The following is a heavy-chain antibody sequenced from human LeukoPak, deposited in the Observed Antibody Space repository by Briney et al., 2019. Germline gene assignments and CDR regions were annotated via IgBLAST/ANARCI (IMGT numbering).Heavy chain of an antibody. CDR1: GGSISSGGYS. CDR2: IYHSGST. V-gene: IGHV4-30-2*01. J-gene: IGHJ5*02. Sequence: KPSETLSLTCAVSGGSISSGGYSWSWIRQPPGKGLEWIGYIYHSGSTYYNPSLKSRVTISVDRSKNQFSLKLSSVTAADTAVYYCARNYDSSGYYYHGWFDPWGQGTLVTVSS. CDR3: ARNYDSSGYYYHGWFDP. D-gene: IGHD3-22*01.